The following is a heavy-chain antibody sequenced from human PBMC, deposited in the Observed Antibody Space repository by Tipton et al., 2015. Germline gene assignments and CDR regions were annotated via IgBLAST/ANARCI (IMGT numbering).Heavy chain of an antibody. Sequence: TLSLTCSVSGGFVSGYFWAWIRQPAGKGLEWIGRIYSSGYTNYNPSLRSRLTLSVDTSKDQLSLNLNSVTAADTAVYYCARVGRFSGYPHDALDIWGQGTMVTVSS. J-gene: IGHJ3*02. CDR2: IYSSGYT. CDR1: GGFVSGYF. V-gene: IGHV4-4*07. CDR3: ARVGRFSGYPHDALDI. D-gene: IGHD3-22*01.